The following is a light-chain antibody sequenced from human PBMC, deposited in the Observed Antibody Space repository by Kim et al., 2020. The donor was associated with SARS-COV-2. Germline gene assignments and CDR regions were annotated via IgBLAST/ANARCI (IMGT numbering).Light chain of an antibody. CDR1: QIVTDN. J-gene: IGKJ1*01. CDR3: QQYNNWPGT. Sequence: STGERATLSCRAGQIVTDNLAWYQQKPGQSPRLLIYRASTRATGIPARFSGGGFGTEFTLTISSLQSEDFAVYYCQQYNNWPGTFGQGTKVDIK. V-gene: IGKV3-15*01. CDR2: RAS.